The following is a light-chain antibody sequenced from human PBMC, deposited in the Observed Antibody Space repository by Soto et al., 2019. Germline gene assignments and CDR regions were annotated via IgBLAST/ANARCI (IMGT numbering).Light chain of an antibody. Sequence: QPVLTHPASVSGSPLRSLTIPCPGTSSDVGSYNLVSWYQQHPGKAPKLMIYEGSKRPPGVSNRFSGSKSGNTASLTISGLQAEDEADYYCCAYAGSSTFYVFGIGTKVTVL. V-gene: IGLV2-23*01. CDR1: SSDVGSYNL. J-gene: IGLJ1*01. CDR2: EGS. CDR3: CAYAGSSTFYV.